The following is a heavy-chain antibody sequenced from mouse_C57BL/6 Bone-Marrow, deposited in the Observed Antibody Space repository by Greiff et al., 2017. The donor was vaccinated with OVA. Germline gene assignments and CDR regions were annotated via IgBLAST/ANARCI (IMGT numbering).Heavy chain of an antibody. CDR2: IHPNSGST. CDR1: GYTFTSYW. Sequence: QVQLQQSGAELVKPGASVKLSCKASGYTFTSYWMHWVKQRPGQGLEWIGMIHPNSGSTNYNEKFKSKATLTVDKSSSTAYMQLSSLTSEDSAVYYCARSLLLRPYAIGLLGSRNLSHRLL. J-gene: IGHJ4*01. V-gene: IGHV1-64*01. D-gene: IGHD1-1*01. CDR3: ARSLLLRPYAIGL.